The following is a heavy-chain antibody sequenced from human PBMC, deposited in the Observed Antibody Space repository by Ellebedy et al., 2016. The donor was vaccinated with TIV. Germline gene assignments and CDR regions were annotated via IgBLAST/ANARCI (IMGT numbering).Heavy chain of an antibody. D-gene: IGHD2/OR15-2a*01. CDR1: GFTFSSYS. CDR2: ISSSSSYI. J-gene: IGHJ4*02. V-gene: IGHV3-21*01. CDR3: ARFRQGTTDDPDY. Sequence: GESLKISXAASGFTFSSYSMNWVRQAPGKGLEWVSSISSSSSYIYYADSVKGRFTISRDNAKNSLYLQMNSLRAEDTAVYYCARFRQGTTDDPDYWGQGTLVTVSS.